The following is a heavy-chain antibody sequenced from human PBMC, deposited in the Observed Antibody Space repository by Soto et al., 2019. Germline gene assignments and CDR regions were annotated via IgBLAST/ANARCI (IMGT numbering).Heavy chain of an antibody. Sequence: EVQLLESGGGLVQPGGSLRLSCEAPGVIFKNYAMNWVRQARGEGLEWVSGISGSGDSTYYADSVKGRFTISRDNSKNMLYLQMNGLTAGDTAVYYCAKDPRRPDPWGQGSLVTVSS. V-gene: IGHV3-23*01. CDR3: AKDPRRPDP. CDR1: GVIFKNYA. CDR2: ISGSGDST. J-gene: IGHJ5*02.